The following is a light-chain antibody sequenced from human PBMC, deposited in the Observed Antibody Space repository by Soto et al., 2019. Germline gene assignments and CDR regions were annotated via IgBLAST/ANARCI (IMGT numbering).Light chain of an antibody. CDR1: SSDVGGYNY. V-gene: IGLV2-11*01. CDR3: CSYAGGNEV. Sequence: QSALTQPRSVSGSPGQSVTISCTGTSSDVGGYNYVSWYQQHPGKAPKLMIYDVSKRRSGVPDRFSGSKSGNTASLTISGLQAEDEADYYCCSYAGGNEVFGTGTKVTVL. J-gene: IGLJ1*01. CDR2: DVS.